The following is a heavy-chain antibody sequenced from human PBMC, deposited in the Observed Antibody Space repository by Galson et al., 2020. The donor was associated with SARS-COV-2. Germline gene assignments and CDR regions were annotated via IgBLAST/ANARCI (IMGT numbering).Heavy chain of an antibody. V-gene: IGHV3-74*01. D-gene: IGHD6-19*01. CDR2: INTDGSDT. J-gene: IGHJ4*02. Sequence: GESLKISCAASGFTFSGYWMHWVRQDPGKGLVWVSRINTDGSDTDYADSVRGRFTISRDNAENTLSLQMIGLRADDTAIYYCVRDFGSSAWWGQGTLVTVSS. CDR1: GFTFSGYW. CDR3: VRDFGSSAW.